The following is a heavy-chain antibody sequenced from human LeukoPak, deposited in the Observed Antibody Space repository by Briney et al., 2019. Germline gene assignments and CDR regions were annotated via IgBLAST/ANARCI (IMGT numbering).Heavy chain of an antibody. CDR3: STLTSRGLSDS. Sequence: GGSLRLSCAASGFSFSNAWMNWVRQAPGKGLEWVGRIKSKADGETIDYAAPVKGRFTFSRDDSKNMLYLQMNSLKSEDTAVYYCSTLTSRGLSDSWGQGTLVTVSS. J-gene: IGHJ4*02. D-gene: IGHD1-20*01. CDR2: IKSKADGETI. CDR1: GFSFSNAW. V-gene: IGHV3-15*07.